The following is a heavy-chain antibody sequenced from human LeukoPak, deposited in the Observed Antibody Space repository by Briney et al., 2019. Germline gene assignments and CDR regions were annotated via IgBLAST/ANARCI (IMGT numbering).Heavy chain of an antibody. CDR2: IYTSGST. D-gene: IGHD4-17*01. J-gene: IGHJ4*02. Sequence: PSETLSLTCTVSGGSISSGSYYWSWIRQPAGKGLEWIGRIYTSGSTNYNPSLKSRVTISVDTSKNQFSLKLSSVTAADTAVYYCARDDYGLDYWGQGTLVTVSS. V-gene: IGHV4-61*02. CDR3: ARDDYGLDY. CDR1: GGSISSGSYY.